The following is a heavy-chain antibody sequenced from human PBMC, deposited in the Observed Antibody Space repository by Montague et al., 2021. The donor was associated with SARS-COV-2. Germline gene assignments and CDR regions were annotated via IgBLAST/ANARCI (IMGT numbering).Heavy chain of an antibody. J-gene: IGHJ4*02. D-gene: IGHD6-19*01. Sequence: SETLSLTCTVSGGSISSSNYYWGWIRQPPGKGLEWIGSIYCSGTTYYNPSLQSRVTISVDTSKKQFYLKLNSVTAADTAVYYCARERDASCWFQQFDYWGQGTLVTVSS. CDR3: ARERDASCWFQQFDY. CDR1: GGSISSSNYY. CDR2: IYCSGTT. V-gene: IGHV4-39*01.